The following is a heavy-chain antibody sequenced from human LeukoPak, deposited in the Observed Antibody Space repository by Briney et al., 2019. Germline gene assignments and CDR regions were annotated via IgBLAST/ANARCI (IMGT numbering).Heavy chain of an antibody. CDR3: AKERYYYDSSGYLDP. Sequence: GGSLRLSCAASGFTFSSYAMSWFRQAPGKGLEWVSAISGSGGSTYYADSAKGRFTISRDNSKNTLYLQMNSLRAEDTAVYYRAKERYYYDSSGYLDPWGQGTLVTVSS. V-gene: IGHV3-23*01. CDR2: ISGSGGST. J-gene: IGHJ4*02. CDR1: GFTFSSYA. D-gene: IGHD3-22*01.